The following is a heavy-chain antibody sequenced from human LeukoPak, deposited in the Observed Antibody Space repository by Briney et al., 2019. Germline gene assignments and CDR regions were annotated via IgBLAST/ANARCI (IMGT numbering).Heavy chain of an antibody. V-gene: IGHV4-30-4*01. J-gene: IGHJ4*02. Sequence: SETLSLTCTVSGGSISSGDYYWSWIRQPPGKGLEWTGYIYYSGSTYYNPSLKSRVTISVNTSKNQFSLKLSSVTAADTAVYYCARDGIVGATGIDYWGQGTLVTVSS. CDR1: GGSISSGDYY. CDR2: IYYSGST. D-gene: IGHD1-26*01. CDR3: ARDGIVGATGIDY.